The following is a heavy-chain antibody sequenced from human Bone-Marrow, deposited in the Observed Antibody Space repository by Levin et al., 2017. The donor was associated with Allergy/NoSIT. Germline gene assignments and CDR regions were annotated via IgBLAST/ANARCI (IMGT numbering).Heavy chain of an antibody. CDR1: GFTFDDYA. J-gene: IGHJ5*02. V-gene: IGHV3-9*01. CDR2: ISWNSGSI. CDR3: AKDIGSSWEEYNWFDP. Sequence: GGSLRLSCAASGFTFDDYAMHWVRQAPGKGLEWVSGISWNSGSIGYADSVKGRFTISRDNAKNSLYLQMNSLRAEDTALYYCAKDIGSSWEEYNWFDPWGQGTLVTVSS. D-gene: IGHD6-13*01.